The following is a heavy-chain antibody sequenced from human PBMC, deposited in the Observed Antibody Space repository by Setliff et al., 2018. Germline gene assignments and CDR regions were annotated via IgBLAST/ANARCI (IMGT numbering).Heavy chain of an antibody. V-gene: IGHV4-39*01. CDR3: TRGPNLYGDLDS. J-gene: IGHJ4*02. CDR1: GGPFTNTNNY. CDR2: IYYSATT. Sequence: SETLSLTCSVSGGPFTNTNNYWGWIRQPPGKGLEWIGTIYYSATTYCNPSLKSRVTISVDTSKNQFSLRLSSVTAADTAVYYCTRGPNLYGDLDSWGLGTLVTVSS. D-gene: IGHD4-17*01.